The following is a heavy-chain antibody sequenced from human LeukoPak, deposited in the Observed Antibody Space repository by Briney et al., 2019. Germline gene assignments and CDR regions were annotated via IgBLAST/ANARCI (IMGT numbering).Heavy chain of an antibody. CDR3: ASGSGSYRTPYYYMDV. CDR1: GFTDSSNY. Sequence: GGSLRLSCAASGFTDSSNYMSWVRQAPGKGLEGVSVIYIGGSTYNADSVKGRFTISRDNSKNTLYLQMNSLRAEDTAVYYCASGSGSYRTPYYYMDVWGTGTTVTVSS. J-gene: IGHJ6*03. D-gene: IGHD3-10*01. V-gene: IGHV3-53*01. CDR2: IYIGGST.